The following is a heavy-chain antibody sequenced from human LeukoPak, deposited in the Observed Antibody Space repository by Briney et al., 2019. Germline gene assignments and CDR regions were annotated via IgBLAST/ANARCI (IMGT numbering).Heavy chain of an antibody. CDR1: GYTFTDYF. CDR2: INPNSGGT. J-gene: IGHJ4*02. V-gene: IGHV1-2*02. CDR3: AKGVPLGGAVAGRFGS. Sequence: ASVKVSCKASGYTFTDYFLHWVRKAPAQGLEWMGWINPNSGGTIYAQKFQARVTMTTDTSISTAYMELSRLTSDDTAVYYCAKGVPLGGAVAGRFGSWGQGALVTVSS. D-gene: IGHD6-19*01.